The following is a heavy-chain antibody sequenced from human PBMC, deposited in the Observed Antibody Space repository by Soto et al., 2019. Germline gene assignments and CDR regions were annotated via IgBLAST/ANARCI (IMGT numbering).Heavy chain of an antibody. Sequence: ASVKVSCKASGGTFSSYDINWVRQVSGQGLEWMGWMNPDNDNTGYAQKFQARVTMTRNTSISTAYMELSSLTSEDTGVYYCARGHRHSGIYTGEFWGQGTLVTVSS. CDR2: MNPDNDNT. D-gene: IGHD3-16*01. CDR1: GGTFSSYD. J-gene: IGHJ4*02. CDR3: ARGHRHSGIYTGEF. V-gene: IGHV1-8*02.